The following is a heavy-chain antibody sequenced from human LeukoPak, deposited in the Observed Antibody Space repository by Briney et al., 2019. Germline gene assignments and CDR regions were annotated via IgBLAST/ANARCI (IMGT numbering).Heavy chain of an antibody. V-gene: IGHV3-23*01. J-gene: IGHJ4*02. CDR3: AKSIWRDQWLAFDY. Sequence: GGSLRLSCAASGFTFSSYAMTWVRQAPGKGLEWVSAIWGSGGRSYYADSVKGRFTISRDNSKNTLSLQVNSLRAEDTAVYFCAKSIWRDQWLAFDYWGQGTLVTVPS. CDR2: IWGSGGRS. D-gene: IGHD6-19*01. CDR1: GFTFSSYA.